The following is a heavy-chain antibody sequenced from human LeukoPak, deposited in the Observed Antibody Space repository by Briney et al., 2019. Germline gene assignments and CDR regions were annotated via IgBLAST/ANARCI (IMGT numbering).Heavy chain of an antibody. CDR1: GGSISSSSYY. CDR2: IYYSGST. D-gene: IGHD3-3*01. V-gene: IGHV4-39*01. CDR3: ASYFWSGYYTPDFDY. J-gene: IGHJ4*02. Sequence: SETLSLTCTVSGGSISSSSYYWGWIRQPPGKGLEWIVSIYYSGSTYYNPSLKSRVTISVDTSKNQFSLKLSSVTAADTAVYYCASYFWSGYYTPDFDYWGQGTLVTVSS.